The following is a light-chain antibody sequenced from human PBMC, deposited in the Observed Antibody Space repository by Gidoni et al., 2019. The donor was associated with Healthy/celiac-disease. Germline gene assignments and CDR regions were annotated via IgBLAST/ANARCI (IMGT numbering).Light chain of an antibody. V-gene: IGLV3-1*01. CDR1: KLWDKY. J-gene: IGLJ1*01. Sequence: SSELTQPPSVSVSPGQTASITCPGDKLWDKYACWYQQKPGQSPVLVIYQDSKRPSGIPERFSGSNSGNTATLTISGTQAMDEADYYCQAWDSSTVVFGTGTKVTVL. CDR3: QAWDSSTVV. CDR2: QDS.